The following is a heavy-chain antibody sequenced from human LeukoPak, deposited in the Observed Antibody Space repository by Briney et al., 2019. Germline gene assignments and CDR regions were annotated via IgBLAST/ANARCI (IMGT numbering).Heavy chain of an antibody. CDR1: GFTFSSYG. CDR3: AKGRDYGGNKIPFDY. D-gene: IGHD4-23*01. V-gene: IGHV3-30*02. J-gene: IGHJ4*02. Sequence: PGGSLRLSCAASGFTFSSYGMHWVRQAPGKGLEWVAVIWYDGSNKYYADSVKGRFTISRDNSKNTLYLQMNSLRAEDTALYYCAKGRDYGGNKIPFDYWGQGTLVTVSS. CDR2: IWYDGSNK.